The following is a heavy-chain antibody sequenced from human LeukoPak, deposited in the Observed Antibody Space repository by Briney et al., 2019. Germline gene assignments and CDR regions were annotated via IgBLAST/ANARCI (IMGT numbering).Heavy chain of an antibody. CDR1: GFTFSSYA. CDR3: AKDHVVVVTAIRHGYFDY. J-gene: IGHJ4*02. D-gene: IGHD2-21*02. CDR2: ISGSGGST. Sequence: GGSLRLSCAASGFTFSSYAMSWVRQAPGKGLEWVSAISGSGGSTYYADSVKGRFTISRDNSKNTLYLQMNSLRAEDTAVYYCAKDHVVVVTAIRHGYFDYWDQGTLVTVSS. V-gene: IGHV3-23*01.